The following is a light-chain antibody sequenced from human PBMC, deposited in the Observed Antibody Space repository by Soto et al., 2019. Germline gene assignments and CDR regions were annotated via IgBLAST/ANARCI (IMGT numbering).Light chain of an antibody. CDR1: QAIDSW. CDR2: EES. CDR3: QQVKSYPRT. Sequence: DIQMTQSPSSVSASVGDRVTITCRASQAIDSWLAWYQQKPGKPPTLLIYEESTLHSGVPSRFSGSGSGTEFTLTIGSLQPEDFATYYCQQVKSYPRTFGGGTRLEIK. V-gene: IGKV1-12*01. J-gene: IGKJ5*01.